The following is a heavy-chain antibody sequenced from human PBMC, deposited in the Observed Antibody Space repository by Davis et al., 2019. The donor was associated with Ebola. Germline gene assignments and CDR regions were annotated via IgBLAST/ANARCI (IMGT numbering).Heavy chain of an antibody. CDR1: GYTFTGYY. V-gene: IGHV1-2*04. Sequence: ASVKVSCKASGYTFTGYYMHWVRQAPGQGLEWMGWINPNSGGTNYAQKFQGWVTMTRDTSISTAYMELSRLRSDDTAVYYCAREQDKPIYDSSGFAYWGQGTLVTVSS. CDR3: AREQDKPIYDSSGFAY. CDR2: INPNSGGT. J-gene: IGHJ4*02. D-gene: IGHD3-22*01.